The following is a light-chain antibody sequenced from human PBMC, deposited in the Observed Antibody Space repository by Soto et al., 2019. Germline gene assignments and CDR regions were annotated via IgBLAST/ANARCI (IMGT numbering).Light chain of an antibody. CDR3: MQALQSPIT. CDR2: LGY. J-gene: IGKJ4*01. V-gene: IGKV2-28*01. CDR1: QSLLHSNGYNY. Sequence: DIVMTQSPLSLPVTPGEPASIYCRSSQSLLHSNGYNYLDWYLQKPGQSPQLLIYLGYNRSSGGPARISGSGSGTDFTLNISRVEAEDVGVYYCMQALQSPITFGGGTKVDIK.